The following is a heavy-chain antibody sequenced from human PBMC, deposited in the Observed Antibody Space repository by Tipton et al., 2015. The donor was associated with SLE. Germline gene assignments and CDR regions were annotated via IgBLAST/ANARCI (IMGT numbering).Heavy chain of an antibody. J-gene: IGHJ4*02. D-gene: IGHD2-8*01. V-gene: IGHV4-34*01. CDR1: GGSFSGYS. Sequence: LRLSCTVYGGSFSGYSWSWFRQPPGKGLEWIGEIHHSGSTNYNPSLKSRVAMSVDTSKSQFSLKVNSVSAADTAVYYCARGRGPVYYWAQGSLVTVSS. CDR2: IHHSGST. CDR3: ARGRGPVYY.